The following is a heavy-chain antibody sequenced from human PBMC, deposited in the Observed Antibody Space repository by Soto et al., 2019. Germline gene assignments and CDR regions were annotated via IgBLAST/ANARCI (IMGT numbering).Heavy chain of an antibody. D-gene: IGHD3-16*02. CDR1: GFTFGDYA. Sequence: GGSLRLSWTASGFTFGDYAMSWFRQAPGKGLEWVGFIRSKAYGGTTEYAASVKGRFTISRDDSKSIAYLQMNSLKTEDTAVYYCTSTSYYDYIWGSYRYNNLDYWGQGTLVTVSS. CDR3: TSTSYYDYIWGSYRYNNLDY. V-gene: IGHV3-49*03. J-gene: IGHJ4*02. CDR2: IRSKAYGGTT.